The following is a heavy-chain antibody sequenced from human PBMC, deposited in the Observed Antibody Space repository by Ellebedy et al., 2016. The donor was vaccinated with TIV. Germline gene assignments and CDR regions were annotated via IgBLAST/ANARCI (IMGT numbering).Heavy chain of an antibody. J-gene: IGHJ4*02. CDR2: IRSKAYGGTT. Sequence: GGSLRLSCTASGFTFGDYAMSWFRQAPGKGLEWVGFIRSKAYGGTTEYAASVKGRFTISRDDSKTIAHLQMNSLKTEDTAVYYCTRSRGDSYGYADYWGQGTLVTVSS. CDR1: GFTFGDYA. D-gene: IGHD5-18*01. CDR3: TRSRGDSYGYADY. V-gene: IGHV3-49*03.